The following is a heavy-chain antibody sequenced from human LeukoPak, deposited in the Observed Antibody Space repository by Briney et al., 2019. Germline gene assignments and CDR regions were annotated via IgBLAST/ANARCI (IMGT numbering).Heavy chain of an antibody. CDR2: IGTAGDT. D-gene: IGHD1-1*01. V-gene: IGHV3-13*01. CDR1: GFTFSDYD. CDR3: AKVAKERVGGVYYFDY. J-gene: IGHJ4*02. Sequence: GGPLRLSCAASGFTFSDYDMHWVRQATGKGLEWVSAIGTAGDTYYTGSVKGRFTISRENAKNSLYLQMNSLRAGDTAVYYCAKVAKERVGGVYYFDYWGQGTLVTVSS.